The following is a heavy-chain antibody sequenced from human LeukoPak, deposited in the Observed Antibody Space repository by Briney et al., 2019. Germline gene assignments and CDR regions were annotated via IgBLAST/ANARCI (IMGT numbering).Heavy chain of an antibody. CDR1: GFTFSDYC. V-gene: IGHV3-11*01. Sequence: PGGSLRLSCAASGFTFSDYCMSWIRQAPGRGLEWVSYISSSGSTIYYADSVKGRFTISRDNAKNSLYLQMNSLRAEDTAVYYCARSIAAAGIVEYYFDYWGQGTLVTVSS. D-gene: IGHD6-13*01. CDR3: ARSIAAAGIVEYYFDY. J-gene: IGHJ4*02. CDR2: ISSSGSTI.